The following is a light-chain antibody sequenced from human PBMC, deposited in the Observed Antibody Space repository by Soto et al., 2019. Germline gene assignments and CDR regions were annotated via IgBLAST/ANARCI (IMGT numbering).Light chain of an antibody. CDR3: QHYNSYSEA. J-gene: IGKJ1*01. V-gene: IGKV1-5*03. Sequence: IHMTQSASTLSGSVGNRVTITCRASQTISSWLAWYQQKTGKAPKLLIYKASTLKSGVPSRFSGSGSGTEFTLTISSLQPDDFATYYCQHYNSYSEAFGQGTKVE. CDR1: QTISSW. CDR2: KAS.